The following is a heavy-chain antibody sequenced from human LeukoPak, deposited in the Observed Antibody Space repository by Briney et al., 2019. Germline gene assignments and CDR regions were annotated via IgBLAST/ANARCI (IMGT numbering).Heavy chain of an antibody. CDR2: TYYRSKWYN. CDR1: GDSVSSNCAD. V-gene: IGHV6-1*01. Sequence: SQTLSLTCAISGDSVSSNCADWNGIRQSPSRGLEWLGRTYYRSKWYNDYAVSVKSRITINPDTSKNQFSLQLNSVTPEDTAVYYCARAPGYCSSTSCYEMASFGYYYYMDVWGKGTTVTVSS. CDR3: ARAPGYCSSTSCYEMASFGYYYYMDV. J-gene: IGHJ6*03. D-gene: IGHD2-2*01.